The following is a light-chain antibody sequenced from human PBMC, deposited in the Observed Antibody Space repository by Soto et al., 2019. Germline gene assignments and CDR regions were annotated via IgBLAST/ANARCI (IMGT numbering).Light chain of an antibody. CDR3: CSYAGSYTYV. CDR2: DVS. Sequence: QSALTQPRSVSGSPGQSVTISCTGTSSDVGGYNYVSWYQQHPGEAPKLMIYDVSKRPSGVPDRFSGSKSGNTASLTISGLQAEDEASYYCCSYAGSYTYVFGTGTKLTVL. CDR1: SSDVGGYNY. J-gene: IGLJ1*01. V-gene: IGLV2-11*01.